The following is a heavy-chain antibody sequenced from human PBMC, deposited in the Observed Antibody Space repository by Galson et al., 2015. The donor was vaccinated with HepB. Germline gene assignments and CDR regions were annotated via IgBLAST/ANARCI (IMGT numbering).Heavy chain of an antibody. D-gene: IGHD3-10*01. CDR2: ISTSSLYI. Sequence: SLRLSCAASGFAFSSHVMNWVRQAPGKGLEWVSSISTSSLYIYYADSVKGRFTISRDNAKNSLDLQMNSLRAEDTAVYYCVREGDYGSGPSDIWGQGTMVTVSS. CDR1: GFAFSSHV. V-gene: IGHV3-21*01. CDR3: VREGDYGSGPSDI. J-gene: IGHJ3*02.